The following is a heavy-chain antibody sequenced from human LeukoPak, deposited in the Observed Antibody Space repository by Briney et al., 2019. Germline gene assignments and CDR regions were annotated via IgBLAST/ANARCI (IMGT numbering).Heavy chain of an antibody. D-gene: IGHD1-26*01. V-gene: IGHV1-69*04. CDR2: IIPILGIA. CDR1: GGTFSSYA. Sequence: ASVKVSCKASGGTFSSYAISWVRQAPGQGLEWMGRIIPILGIANYAQKFQGRVTITADKSTSTAYMELSSLRSEDTAVYYCARGRVPWELPPLRVSSWFDPWGQGTLVTVSS. J-gene: IGHJ5*02. CDR3: ARGRVPWELPPLRVSSWFDP.